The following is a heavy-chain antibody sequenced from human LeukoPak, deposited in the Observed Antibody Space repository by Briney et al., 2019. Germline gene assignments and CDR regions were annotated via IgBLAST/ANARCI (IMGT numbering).Heavy chain of an antibody. D-gene: IGHD3-3*01. Sequence: PSETLSLTCTVFGDSISDSKYFWGWIRQPPGKGLEWIGNFYSGGSTYYNPSLESRVAISEDTSGKQFSLRLGSVTAADTAVYFCARVGSGLNLYYFDYWGQGILVTVSS. J-gene: IGHJ4*02. CDR3: ARVGSGLNLYYFDY. CDR2: FYSGGST. CDR1: GDSISDSKYF. V-gene: IGHV4-39*07.